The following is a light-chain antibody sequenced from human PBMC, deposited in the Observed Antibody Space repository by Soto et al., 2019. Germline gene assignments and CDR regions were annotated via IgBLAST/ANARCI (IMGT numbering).Light chain of an antibody. Sequence: QSVLTQSPSVSGAPGQRVIISCTGSSSNIGAGYDVHWYQQLPGTAPKLLMYGNTNRPSGVPDRFSGSKSGTSASLAITGLQAEDEADYYCQSYDSSLSGVVFGGGTKLTVL. J-gene: IGLJ2*01. CDR3: QSYDSSLSGVV. V-gene: IGLV1-40*01. CDR2: GNT. CDR1: SSNIGAGYD.